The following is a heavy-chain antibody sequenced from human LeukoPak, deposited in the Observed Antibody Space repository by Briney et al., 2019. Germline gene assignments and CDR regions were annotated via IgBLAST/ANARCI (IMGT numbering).Heavy chain of an antibody. D-gene: IGHD1-14*01. V-gene: IGHV4-59*08. Sequence: SETLSLTCTVSGGSISSYYWSWIRQPPGKGLEWIGYIYYSGSTNYNPSLKSRVTISVDTSKNQFSLKLSSVTAADTAVYYCARIWSEGDCFDYWGQGTLVTVSS. CDR3: ARIWSEGDCFDY. CDR1: GGSISSYY. CDR2: IYYSGST. J-gene: IGHJ4*02.